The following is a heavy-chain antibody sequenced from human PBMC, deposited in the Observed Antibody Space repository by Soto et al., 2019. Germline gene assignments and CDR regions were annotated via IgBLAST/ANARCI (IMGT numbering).Heavy chain of an antibody. D-gene: IGHD2-2*01. CDR1: GFTFSNAW. J-gene: IGHJ4*02. CDR3: TTEPSIVVVPAARGVGKVIFDY. Sequence: EVQLVDSGGGLVKPGGSLRLSCAASGFTFSNAWMSWVRQAPGKGLEWVGRIKSKTDGGTTDYAAPVKGRFTISRDDSKNTLYLQINSLKTEDTAVYYCTTEPSIVVVPAARGVGKVIFDYWGQGTLVTVSS. CDR2: IKSKTDGGTT. V-gene: IGHV3-15*01.